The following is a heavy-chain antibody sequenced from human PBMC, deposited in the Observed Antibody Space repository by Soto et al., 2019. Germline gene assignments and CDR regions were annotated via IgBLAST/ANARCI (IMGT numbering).Heavy chain of an antibody. CDR3: AKDIVVVPAAGGYLQH. Sequence: PGGSLRLSCTASGFTFSNYAMNWVRQAPGKGLERVSVISGSAGSIYYADSVKGRFTISRDNSKSTMYLQMNSLRAEDTALYYCAKDIVVVPAAGGYLQHWGQGTQVTVSS. D-gene: IGHD2-2*01. CDR2: ISGSAGSI. V-gene: IGHV3-23*01. J-gene: IGHJ1*01. CDR1: GFTFSNYA.